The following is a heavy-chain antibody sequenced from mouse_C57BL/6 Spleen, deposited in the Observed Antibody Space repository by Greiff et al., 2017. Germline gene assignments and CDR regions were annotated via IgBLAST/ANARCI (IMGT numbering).Heavy chain of an antibody. J-gene: IGHJ3*01. V-gene: IGHV1-74*01. CDR3: AIGDSSGYVAY. D-gene: IGHD3-2*02. CDR2: IHPSDSDT. CDR1: GYTFTSYW. Sequence: VQLQQPGAELVKPGASVKVSCKASGYTFTSYWMHWVKQRPGQGLEWIGRIHPSDSDTNYNQKFKGKATLTVDKSSSTAYMQLSSLTSADSAVYYCAIGDSSGYVAYWGQGTLVTVSA.